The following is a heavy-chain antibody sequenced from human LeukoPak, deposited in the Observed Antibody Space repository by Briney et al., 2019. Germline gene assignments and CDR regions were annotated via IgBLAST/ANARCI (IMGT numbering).Heavy chain of an antibody. CDR2: IYYSGST. J-gene: IGHJ5*02. V-gene: IGHV4-39*01. Sequence: SETLSLTCTVSGGSISSSGYYWGWIRQPPGKGLEWIGSIYYSGSTYYNPSLKSRVTISVDTSKNQFSLKLSSVTAADTAVYYCARRGRYCSGGSCYSGWFDPWGQGTLVTVSS. D-gene: IGHD2-15*01. CDR3: ARRGRYCSGGSCYSGWFDP. CDR1: GGSISSSGYY.